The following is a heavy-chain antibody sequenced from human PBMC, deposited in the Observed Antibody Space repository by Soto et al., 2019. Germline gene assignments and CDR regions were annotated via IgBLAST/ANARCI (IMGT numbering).Heavy chain of an antibody. D-gene: IGHD2-2*01. CDR1: GFYFNNYG. V-gene: IGHV3-21*01. CDR3: AREDSIIIPTVSDF. J-gene: IGHJ4*02. Sequence: GGSLRLSCAVSGFYFNNYGINWVRQAPGKGLEWVSSVSKSDYTYYSDSVKGRFTISRDNAKNSVSLQMNSLRAEDTAVYYCAREDSIIIPTVSDFWGQGTLVTVSS. CDR2: VSKSDYT.